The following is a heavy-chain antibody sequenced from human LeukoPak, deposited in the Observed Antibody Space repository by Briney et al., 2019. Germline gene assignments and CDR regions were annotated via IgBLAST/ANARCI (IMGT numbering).Heavy chain of an antibody. CDR2: IDYSGNT. V-gene: IGHV4-59*12. J-gene: IGHJ4*02. Sequence: PSETLSLTCTVSGGSMSSYFWSWIRQPPGKGLEWIGNIDYSGNTGYNPSLKSRVTISVDTSMNQFSLKLSSVTAADTAVYYCARDFDYGGNSELKYWGQGTLVTVSS. D-gene: IGHD4-23*01. CDR3: ARDFDYGGNSELKY. CDR1: GGSMSSYF.